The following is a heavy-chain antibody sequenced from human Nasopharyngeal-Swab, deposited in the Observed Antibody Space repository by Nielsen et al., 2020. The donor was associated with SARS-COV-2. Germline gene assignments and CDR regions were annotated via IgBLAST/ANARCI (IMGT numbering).Heavy chain of an antibody. Sequence: SETLSLTCTVSGGSISSSSYYWDWIRQPPGKGLEWIGSIYYSGSTYYNPSLKSRVTISVDTSKNQFSLKLSSVTAADTAVYYCARSHSGSYFAGASVVGYRRWGQGTLVTVSS. CDR3: ARSHSGSYFAGASVVGYRR. D-gene: IGHD1-26*01. J-gene: IGHJ4*02. V-gene: IGHV4-39*01. CDR1: GGSISSSSYY. CDR2: IYYSGST.